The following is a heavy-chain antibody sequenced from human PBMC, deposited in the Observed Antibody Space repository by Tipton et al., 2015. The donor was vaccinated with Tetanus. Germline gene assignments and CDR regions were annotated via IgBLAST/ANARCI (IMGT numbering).Heavy chain of an antibody. D-gene: IGHD5-24*01. CDR3: ARGITDGYNRRLDY. V-gene: IGHV4-4*07. Sequence: GLVKPSETLSLTCSVSRGPISSYYWSWIRQPAGKGLEWIGHISNGNPDYSGSLKSRVALSVDTSKSEVSLKLRSVTAADTGVYYCARGITDGYNRRLDYWGQGILVAVSP. CDR2: ISNGNP. CDR1: RGPISSYY. J-gene: IGHJ4*02.